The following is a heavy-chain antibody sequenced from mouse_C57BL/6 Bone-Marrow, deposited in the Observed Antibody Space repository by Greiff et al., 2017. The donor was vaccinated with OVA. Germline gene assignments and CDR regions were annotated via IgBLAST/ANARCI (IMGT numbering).Heavy chain of an antibody. V-gene: IGHV1-64*01. D-gene: IGHD1-1*01. CDR3: ARSYYYGSTYGGYVDV. J-gene: IGHJ1*03. CDR1: GYTFTSYW. CDR2: IHPNSGST. Sequence: QVQLQQPGAELVKPGASVKLSCKASGYTFTSYWMHWVKQRPGQGLEWIGMIHPNSGSTNYNEKFKSKATLTVDKSSSTAYMQLSSLTSEDSAVYYCARSYYYGSTYGGYVDVWGTGTTVTVSS.